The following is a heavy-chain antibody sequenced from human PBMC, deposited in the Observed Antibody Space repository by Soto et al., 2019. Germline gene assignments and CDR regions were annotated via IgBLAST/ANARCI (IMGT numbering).Heavy chain of an antibody. V-gene: IGHV3-9*01. CDR1: GFIFEDYA. D-gene: IGHD3-22*01. CDR3: AKDVGSYYYDTSVYHYEY. CDR2: ISWNSGTI. Sequence: PGWSLRLSCVASGFIFEDYAMNLVRQGPGKGLEWVSCISWNSGTIGYADAVKGRFTISRDNAKNSLHLQMNSLRAEDTALYYCAKDVGSYYYDTSVYHYEYWGRGTQVTVSS. J-gene: IGHJ4*02.